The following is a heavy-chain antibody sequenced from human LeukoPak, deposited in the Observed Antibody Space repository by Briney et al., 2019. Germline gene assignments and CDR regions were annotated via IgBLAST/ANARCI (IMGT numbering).Heavy chain of an antibody. V-gene: IGHV1-69*13. J-gene: IGHJ5*02. CDR2: IIPIFGTA. D-gene: IGHD2-8*01. Sequence: GASVTVSCKASGGTFSSYAISWVRQAPGQGLEWMGGIIPIFGTANYAQKFQGRVTITADESTSTAYMELSSLRSEDTAVYYCARDTKSWFDPWGQGTLVTVSS. CDR3: ARDTKSWFDP. CDR1: GGTFSSYA.